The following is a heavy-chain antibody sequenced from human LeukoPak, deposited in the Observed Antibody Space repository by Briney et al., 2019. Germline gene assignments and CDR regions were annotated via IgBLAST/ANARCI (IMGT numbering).Heavy chain of an antibody. D-gene: IGHD6-19*01. CDR3: ARSGWPTPVDY. V-gene: IGHV4-59*01. CDR1: GGSISIYY. Sequence: SETLSLTCTVSGGSISIYYWSWIRQPPGKGLEWIGYIYYSGSTNYNPSLKSRVTISLDTSKNQFSLQLSSVTAADTAVYYCARSGWPTPVDYWGQGTLVTVSS. J-gene: IGHJ4*02. CDR2: IYYSGST.